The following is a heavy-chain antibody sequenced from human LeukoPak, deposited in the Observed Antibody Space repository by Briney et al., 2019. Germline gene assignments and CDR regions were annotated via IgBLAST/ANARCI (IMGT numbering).Heavy chain of an antibody. V-gene: IGHV3-15*01. CDR3: TTDLGDYGDYVRC. CDR1: GFTFSDAW. CDR2: IKSDGGTT. Sequence: GGSLRLSCAASGFTFSDAWMSWVRQAPGKGLEWIGRIKSDGGTTDYAAPVKGRFTISRDDSKNTLYLQMNSLKAEDTAVYYCTTDLGDYGDYVRCWGQGTLVTVSS. D-gene: IGHD4-17*01. J-gene: IGHJ4*02.